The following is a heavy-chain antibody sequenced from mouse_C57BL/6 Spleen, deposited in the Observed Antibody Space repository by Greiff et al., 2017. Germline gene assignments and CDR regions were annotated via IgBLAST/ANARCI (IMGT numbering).Heavy chain of an antibody. CDR3: TKDPHYAMDY. Sequence: VQLQESGAELVRPGASVTLSCKASGYTFTDYEMHWVKQTPVHGLEWIGAIDPETGGTAYNQKFKGKATLTADKSSSTAYMELRSLTSEDSAVYYCTKDPHYAMDYWGQGTSVTVSS. J-gene: IGHJ4*01. CDR1: GYTFTDYE. CDR2: IDPETGGT. V-gene: IGHV1-15*01.